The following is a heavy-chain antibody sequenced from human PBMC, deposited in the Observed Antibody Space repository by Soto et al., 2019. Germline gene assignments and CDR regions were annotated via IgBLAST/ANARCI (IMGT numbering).Heavy chain of an antibody. CDR1: DYSISSGYY. CDR3: ARVWTVVVPPAVGVKWLDP. D-gene: IGHD2-15*01. CDR2: IYHTGST. J-gene: IGHJ5*02. Sequence: PSETLSLTCAVSDYSISSGYYWGWIRQTPGKGLEWIGSIYHTGSTFLNPSLRTRVTMSVGTSKNNFSLRLESVTAADTAIYYCARVWTVVVPPAVGVKWLDPWGPGTLVTVSS. V-gene: IGHV4-38-2*01.